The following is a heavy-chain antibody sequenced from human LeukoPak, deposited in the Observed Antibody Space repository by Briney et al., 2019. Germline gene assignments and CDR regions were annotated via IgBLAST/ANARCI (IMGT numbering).Heavy chain of an antibody. CDR2: IIPIFGTA. J-gene: IGHJ6*03. CDR1: GGTFSSYA. V-gene: IGHV1-69*05. Sequence: SVKVSCKASGGTFSSYAISWVRQAPGQGLEWMGGIIPIFGTANYAQKFQGRVTITTDESTSTAYMELSSLRSEDTAVYYCASHPGRDCSSTSCKRNYYYYYCMDVWGKGTTVTVSS. D-gene: IGHD2-2*01. CDR3: ASHPGRDCSSTSCKRNYYYYYCMDV.